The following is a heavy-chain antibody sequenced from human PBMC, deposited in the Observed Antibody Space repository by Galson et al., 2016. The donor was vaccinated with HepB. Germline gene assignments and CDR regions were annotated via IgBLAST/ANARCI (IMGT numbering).Heavy chain of an antibody. D-gene: IGHD1/OR15-1a*01. CDR1: GFTFSGSA. Sequence: SLRLSCAAPGFTFSGSAMHWVRQTPGKGLEWVAAVSFDGIHAYYGDSVKGRVTISRDNSNNTLYLQMNRLRSEDTAVYYCARDGGFWNRTDVWGQGITVIVSS. CDR3: ARDGGFWNRTDV. V-gene: IGHV3-30*04. CDR2: VSFDGIHA. J-gene: IGHJ6*02.